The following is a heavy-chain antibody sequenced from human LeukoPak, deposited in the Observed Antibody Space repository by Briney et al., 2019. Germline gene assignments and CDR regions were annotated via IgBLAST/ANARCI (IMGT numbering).Heavy chain of an antibody. CDR1: GGSISSGGYY. J-gene: IGHJ5*02. V-gene: IGHV4-31*03. Sequence: SETLSLTCTVSGGSISSGGYYWSWIRQHPGKGLERIGYIYYSGSTYYNPSLKSRVTISVDTSKNQFSLKLSSVTAADTAVYYCARESKSPYRGWFDPWGQGTLVTVSS. CDR3: ARESKSPYRGWFDP. CDR2: IYYSGST. D-gene: IGHD1-14*01.